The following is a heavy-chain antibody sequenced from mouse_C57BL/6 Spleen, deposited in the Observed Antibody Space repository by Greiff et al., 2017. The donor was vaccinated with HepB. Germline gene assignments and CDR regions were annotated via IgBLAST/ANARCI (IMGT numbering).Heavy chain of an antibody. Sequence: EVQLQQSGPGLVKPSQSLSLTCSVTGYSITSGYYWNWIRQFPGNKLEWMGYISYDGSNNYNPSLKNRISITRDTSKNQFFLKLNSVTTEDTATYYCARRPYFDVWGTGTTVTVSS. CDR3: ARRPYFDV. CDR2: ISYDGSN. CDR1: GYSITSGYY. V-gene: IGHV3-6*01. J-gene: IGHJ1*03.